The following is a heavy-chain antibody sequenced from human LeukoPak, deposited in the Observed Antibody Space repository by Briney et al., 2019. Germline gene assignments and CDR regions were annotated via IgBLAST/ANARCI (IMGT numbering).Heavy chain of an antibody. V-gene: IGHV3-43D*03. CDR3: AKATKIYNSPFDY. Sequence: PGGSQRLSCAASGFTFDDYAMHWVRQAPGKGLEWVSLINWSGGSTYYTDSVKGRFTISRDNIKNSLYLQMNSLRPEDTALYYCAKATKIYNSPFDYCGQGTLVTVSS. CDR1: GFTFDDYA. J-gene: IGHJ4*02. CDR2: INWSGGST. D-gene: IGHD1-1*01.